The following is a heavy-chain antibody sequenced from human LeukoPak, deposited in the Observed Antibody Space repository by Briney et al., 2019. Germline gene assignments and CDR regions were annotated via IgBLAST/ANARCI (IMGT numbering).Heavy chain of an antibody. J-gene: IGHJ4*02. CDR2: IKTNAHGGTP. V-gene: IGHV3-15*01. Sequence: EVQLVESGGGLVKPGGSLRLSCAASGFTFSKAWMSWVRQTPGKGLEWVARIKTNAHGGTPDYAAPVKGRFTISRDDSKNTLYLQMNSLKTEDTAVYYCTTDSSGYYRPFDYWGQGTLVTVSS. CDR1: GFTFSKAW. CDR3: TTDSSGYYRPFDY. D-gene: IGHD3-22*01.